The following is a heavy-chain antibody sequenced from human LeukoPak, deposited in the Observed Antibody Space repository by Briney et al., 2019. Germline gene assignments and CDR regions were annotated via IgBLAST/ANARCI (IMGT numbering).Heavy chain of an antibody. CDR2: ISYDGRNI. V-gene: IGHV3-30*18. CDR1: GFTFNNYG. J-gene: IGHJ4*02. CDR3: AKGPLRGTAAAIDY. D-gene: IGHD2-2*01. Sequence: SGGSLRLSCAASGFTFNNYGMHWVRQAPGKGLEWVAVISYDGRNIHYPDSVKGRFTISRDISTDTLWLQMDSLRTEDMAVYYCAKGPLRGTAAAIDYWGQGTLVTVSS.